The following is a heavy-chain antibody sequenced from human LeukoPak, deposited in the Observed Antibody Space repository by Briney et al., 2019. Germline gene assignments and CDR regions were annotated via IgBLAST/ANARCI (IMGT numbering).Heavy chain of an antibody. V-gene: IGHV4-59*01. CDR1: GGSISSYS. CDR2: ISYSGTT. Sequence: SETLSLTCTVSGGSISSYSWSWIRQPPGKGLQWIGFISYSGTTNYNPSLVSRVTISLDTSKNQFPLKLSSVTAADTAVYYCARGGGYIPFDCWGQGTLVTVSS. D-gene: IGHD5-12*01. J-gene: IGHJ4*02. CDR3: ARGGGYIPFDC.